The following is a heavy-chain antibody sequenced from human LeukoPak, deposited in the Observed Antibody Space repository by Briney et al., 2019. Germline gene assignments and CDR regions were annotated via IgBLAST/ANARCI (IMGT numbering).Heavy chain of an antibody. Sequence: SETLSLTCTVSGGSISSYYWSWIRQPAGKGLECIGPIYTTGNTNYNPSLKSRVTMSVDTSKNQFSLKLSSVTAADTAVYYCARDRSAYDYDKRWFYYYMDVWGKGTTVTISS. CDR2: IYTTGNT. D-gene: IGHD5-12*01. CDR1: GGSISSYY. J-gene: IGHJ6*03. CDR3: ARDRSAYDYDKRWFYYYMDV. V-gene: IGHV4-4*07.